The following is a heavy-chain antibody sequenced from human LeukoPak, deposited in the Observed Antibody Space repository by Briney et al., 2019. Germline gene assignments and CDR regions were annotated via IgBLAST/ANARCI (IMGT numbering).Heavy chain of an antibody. D-gene: IGHD3-9*01. J-gene: IGHJ5*02. Sequence: GGSLRLSCATSGFTFSSYEMNWVRQAPGNGLEWVSYISSSGSTIYYADSVKGRFTISRHNTKTSRYLQMNRLRAEDTVVYYWASGVILTGYYRYIWFDPWGKGTLVTVSS. CDR1: GFTFSSYE. CDR3: ASGVILTGYYRYIWFDP. V-gene: IGHV3-48*03. CDR2: ISSSGSTI.